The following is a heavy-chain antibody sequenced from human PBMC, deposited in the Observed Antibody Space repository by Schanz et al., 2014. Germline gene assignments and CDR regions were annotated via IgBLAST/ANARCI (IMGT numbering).Heavy chain of an antibody. Sequence: QVQLVQSGAEVKKPGASVKVSCKASGYTFTSYDINWVRQATGQGLEWMGWMNSKTGNTGYAQRFHGRVTMARNNSIATADLECSSLRSGATAVYSCARGPSTGAFDIWGQGTMVTVSS. CDR3: ARGPSTGAFDI. J-gene: IGHJ3*02. V-gene: IGHV1-8*01. CDR1: GYTFTSYD. CDR2: MNSKTGNT.